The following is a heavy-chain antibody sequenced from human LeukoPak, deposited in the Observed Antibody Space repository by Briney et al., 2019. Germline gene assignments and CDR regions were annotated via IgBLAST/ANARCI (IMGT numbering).Heavy chain of an antibody. CDR1: GFNLTNPF. J-gene: IGHJ4*02. CDR3: AREIAWGSGSYVAFGY. V-gene: IGHV1-46*01. CDR2: INPTGDRT. D-gene: IGHD3-10*01. Sequence: GASVKVSCKTSGFNLTNPFMHWVRQAPGQGLQWMGLINPTGDRTGYAQEFQDRLSMTRDPSTRTVYMELRSLTSDDTAVYYCAREIAWGSGSYVAFGYWGQGTLVTVSS.